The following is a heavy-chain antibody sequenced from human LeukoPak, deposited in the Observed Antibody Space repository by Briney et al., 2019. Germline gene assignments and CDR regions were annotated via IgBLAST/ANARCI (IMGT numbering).Heavy chain of an antibody. J-gene: IGHJ6*02. CDR2: IYYSGST. Sequence: PSETLSLTCTVSGGSISSYYWSWIRQPPGKGLEWIGYIYYSGSTNYNPSLKSRVTISVDTSKNQFSLKLSSVTAADTAVYYCARAHQPKYYDILLGRTGGMDVWGQGTTVTVSS. CDR3: ARAHQPKYYDILLGRTGGMDV. D-gene: IGHD3-9*01. CDR1: GGSISSYY. V-gene: IGHV4-59*12.